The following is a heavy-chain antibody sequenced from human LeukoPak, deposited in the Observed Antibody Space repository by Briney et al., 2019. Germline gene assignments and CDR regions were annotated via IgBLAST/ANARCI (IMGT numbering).Heavy chain of an antibody. D-gene: IGHD6-19*01. Sequence: PGGSLRLSCAASGFTFSSYGMHWVRQAPGKGLEWVAVISCDGSNKYYADSVKGRFTISRDNSKNTLYLQMNSLRSDDTAVYYCARERIAVAGTTYYYYYGMDVWGQGTTVTVSS. CDR3: ARERIAVAGTTYYYYYGMDV. CDR1: GFTFSSYG. J-gene: IGHJ6*02. V-gene: IGHV3-30*03. CDR2: ISCDGSNK.